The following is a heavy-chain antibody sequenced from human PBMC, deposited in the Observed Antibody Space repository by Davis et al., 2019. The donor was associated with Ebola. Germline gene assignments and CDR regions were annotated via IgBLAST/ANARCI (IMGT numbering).Heavy chain of an antibody. CDR1: GFTFTIYG. J-gene: IGHJ4*02. V-gene: IGHV3-33*01. CDR2: IGNDGTNK. D-gene: IGHD3-16*01. Sequence: GESLKISCAASGFTFTIYGIHWVRQAPGKGLYWVTLIGNDGTNKQYVDSVKDRFTISRDNAKNSLYLQMNSLRAEDTAVYYCARDYLRLGESSGFDYWGQGTLVTVSS. CDR3: ARDYLRLGESSGFDY.